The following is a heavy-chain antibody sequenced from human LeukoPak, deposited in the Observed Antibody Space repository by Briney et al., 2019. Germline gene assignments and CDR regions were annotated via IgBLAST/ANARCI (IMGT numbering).Heavy chain of an antibody. J-gene: IGHJ6*03. CDR1: GGSISRGSYY. CDR2: IYTSGST. V-gene: IGHV4-61*02. Sequence: PSQTLSLTCTVSGGSISRGSYYWSWMRQPAGKGLEWIGRIYTSGSTNYNPSLKSRVTISVDTSKNQFSLKLSSVTAADTAVYYCARGGGYYYYMDVWGKGTTVTVSS. CDR3: ARGGGYYYYMDV.